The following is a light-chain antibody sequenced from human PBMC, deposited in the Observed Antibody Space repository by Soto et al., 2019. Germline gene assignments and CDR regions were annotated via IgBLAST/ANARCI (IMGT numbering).Light chain of an antibody. CDR3: QQSNNWPPGRLT. CDR2: AAS. CDR1: QSVGIN. J-gene: IGKJ4*01. V-gene: IGKV3-15*01. Sequence: EIVMTQSPATLSVSPWETATLSCRASQSVGINLVWYQQKPGQAPRFLIYAASIRATGVPARFSGSGSGTEFTLTISSLQSEDFAVYYCQQSNNWPPGRLTFGGGTKVDIK.